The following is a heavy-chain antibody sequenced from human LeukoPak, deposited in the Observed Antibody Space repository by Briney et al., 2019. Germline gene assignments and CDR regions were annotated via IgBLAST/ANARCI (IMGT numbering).Heavy chain of an antibody. V-gene: IGHV1-69*05. CDR1: GGTFSSYA. D-gene: IGHD5-18*01. J-gene: IGHJ4*02. Sequence: GASVKVSCKASGGTFSSYAISWVRQAPGQGLEWMGGIIPIFGTANYAQRFQGRVTITTDESTSTAYMELSSLRSEDTAVYYCARDRGYSYGWHYWGQGTLVTVSS. CDR2: IIPIFGTA. CDR3: ARDRGYSYGWHY.